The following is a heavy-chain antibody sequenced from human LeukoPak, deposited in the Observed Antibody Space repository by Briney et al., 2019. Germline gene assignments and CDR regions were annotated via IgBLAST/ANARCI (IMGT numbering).Heavy chain of an antibody. Sequence: GGSLRLSCAASGFTFSSYAMHWVRQAPGKGLEYVSAISSNGGSTYYADSVKGRLTISRDNSKNTLYLQMSSLRAEDTAVYYCAKGTHSGYSYGYYYYYYMDVWGKGTTVIVSS. J-gene: IGHJ6*03. V-gene: IGHV3-64*04. CDR1: GFTFSSYA. CDR3: AKGTHSGYSYGYYYYYYMDV. CDR2: ISSNGGST. D-gene: IGHD5-18*01.